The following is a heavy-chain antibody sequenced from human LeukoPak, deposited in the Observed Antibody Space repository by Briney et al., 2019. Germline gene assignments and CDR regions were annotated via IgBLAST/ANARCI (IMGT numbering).Heavy chain of an antibody. V-gene: IGHV4-31*03. CDR1: GGSISSGGYY. CDR2: IYYSGST. J-gene: IGHJ6*02. D-gene: IGHD3-10*01. Sequence: PSETPSLTCTVSGGSISSGGYYWSWLRQHPGKGLEWIGYIYYSGSTYYNPSLKSRVTISVDTSKNQFSLKLSSVTAADTAVYYCARDLYGSGSYELGMDVWGQGTTVTVSS. CDR3: ARDLYGSGSYELGMDV.